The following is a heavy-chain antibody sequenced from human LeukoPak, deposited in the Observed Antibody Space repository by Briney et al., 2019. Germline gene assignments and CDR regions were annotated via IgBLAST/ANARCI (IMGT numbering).Heavy chain of an antibody. J-gene: IGHJ4*02. CDR2: IIPIFGTA. V-gene: IGHV1-69*05. CDR1: GYTFTSYA. CDR3: AREYDFWGGFDY. D-gene: IGHD3-3*01. Sequence: GASVKVSCKASGYTFTSYAISWVRQAPGQGLEWMGGIIPIFGTANYAQKFQGRVTITTDESTSTAYMELSSLRSEDTAVYYCAREYDFWGGFDYWGQGTLVTVSS.